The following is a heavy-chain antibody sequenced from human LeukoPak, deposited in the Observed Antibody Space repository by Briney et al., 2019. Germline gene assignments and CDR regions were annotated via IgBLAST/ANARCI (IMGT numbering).Heavy chain of an antibody. Sequence: GGSLRLSCAASGFTFSSYAMSWVRQAPGKGLEWVSAISGSGGSTYYADSVKGRFTISRDNSKNTLYLQMNSLRVEDTAVYYCTRESEGGTYYFDYWGQGTLVTVSS. J-gene: IGHJ4*02. CDR2: ISGSGGST. CDR3: TRESEGGTYYFDY. CDR1: GFTFSSYA. D-gene: IGHD3-16*01. V-gene: IGHV3-23*01.